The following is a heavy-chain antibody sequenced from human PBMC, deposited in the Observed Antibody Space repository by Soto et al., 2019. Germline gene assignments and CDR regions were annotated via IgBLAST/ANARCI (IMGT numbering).Heavy chain of an antibody. CDR1: GGSISSGDYY. V-gene: IGHV4-30-4*01. CDR2: IYYSGIT. J-gene: IGHJ4*02. D-gene: IGHD3-16*02. Sequence: SETLSLTCTVSGGSISSGDYYWSWIRQPPGKGLEWIGYIYYSGITYYNPSLKSRLTISLDTSKNQFSLKLSSVTAADTAVYCCASRGGSYRYGYYFDYWGQGTLVTVSS. CDR3: ASRGGSYRYGYYFDY.